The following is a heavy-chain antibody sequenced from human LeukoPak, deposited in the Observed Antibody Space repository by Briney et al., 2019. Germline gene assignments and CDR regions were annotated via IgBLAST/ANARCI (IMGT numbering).Heavy chain of an antibody. Sequence: PSETLSLTCTVSGGSISSSSYYWGWIRQPPGKGLEWIGSIYHSGSGYYNPSLKSRVTLSVDTAKNQFSLILRSVTAADTAVYYCARIYCSGGSCYTGQLTYYFYYYMDAWGKGTTVTVSS. CDR2: IYHSGSG. CDR3: ARIYCSGGSCYTGQLTYYFYYYMDA. V-gene: IGHV4-39*01. J-gene: IGHJ6*03. D-gene: IGHD2-15*01. CDR1: GGSISSSSYY.